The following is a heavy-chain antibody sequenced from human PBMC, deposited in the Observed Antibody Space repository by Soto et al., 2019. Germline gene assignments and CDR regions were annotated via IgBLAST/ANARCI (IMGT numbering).Heavy chain of an antibody. D-gene: IGHD5-12*01. CDR1: GYTFSSYA. CDR2: INAGNGNT. J-gene: IGHJ4*02. Sequence: QVQLVQSGAEEKKPGASVKVSCKASGYTFSSYAMDWVRQAPGQRLEWMGWINAGNGNTKYSQKFQGRVTISRDTSASTAYMELSSLRSEDTPVYYCARDLGWLQFDYWGQGTLVTVSS. CDR3: ARDLGWLQFDY. V-gene: IGHV1-3*05.